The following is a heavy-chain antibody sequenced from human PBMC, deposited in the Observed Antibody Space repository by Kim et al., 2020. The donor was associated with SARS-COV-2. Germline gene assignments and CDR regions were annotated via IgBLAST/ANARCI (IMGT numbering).Heavy chain of an antibody. D-gene: IGHD3-10*01. V-gene: IGHV4-4*09. Sequence: PSLKCRVTISVDTSKNQFSLKLSSVTAADTAVYYCARRGVRGVNPYYFDYWGQGTLVTVSS. CDR3: ARRGVRGVNPYYFDY. J-gene: IGHJ4*02.